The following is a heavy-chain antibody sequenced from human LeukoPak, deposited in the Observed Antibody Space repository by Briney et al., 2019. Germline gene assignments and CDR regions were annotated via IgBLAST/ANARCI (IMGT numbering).Heavy chain of an antibody. CDR1: GGSFSGYY. Sequence: SETLSLTCAVYGGSFSGYYWTWTRQPPGKGLEWIGFIHQSGSTEYNPSLKSRVTMSLDTSRNQFSLKMSTVTAADTAVYYCSREQYTSGGSGWFGMDVWGQGTTVTVSS. D-gene: IGHD6-19*01. CDR3: SREQYTSGGSGWFGMDV. CDR2: IHQSGST. J-gene: IGHJ6*02. V-gene: IGHV4-59*12.